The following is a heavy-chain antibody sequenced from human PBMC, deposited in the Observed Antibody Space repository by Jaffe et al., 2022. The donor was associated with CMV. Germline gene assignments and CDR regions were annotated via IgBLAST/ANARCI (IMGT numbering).Heavy chain of an antibody. J-gene: IGHJ5*02. CDR2: ISGSGGST. CDR3: AKDEYCSGGSCYHALGNNWFDP. V-gene: IGHV3-23*04. CDR1: GFTFSSYA. Sequence: EVQLVESGGGLVQPGGSLRLSCAASGFTFSSYAMSWVRQAPGKGLEWVSAISGSGGSTYYADSVKGRFTISRDNSKNTLYLQMNSLRAEDTAVYYCAKDEYCSGGSCYHALGNNWFDPWGQGTLVTVSS. D-gene: IGHD2-15*01.